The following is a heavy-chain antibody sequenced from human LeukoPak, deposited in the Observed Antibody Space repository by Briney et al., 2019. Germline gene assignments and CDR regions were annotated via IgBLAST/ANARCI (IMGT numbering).Heavy chain of an antibody. CDR2: VSSNGGST. CDR3: VKSEGFRITIFGVADL. J-gene: IGHJ5*02. V-gene: IGHV3-64D*06. D-gene: IGHD3-3*01. CDR1: GFTFSSYA. Sequence: GGSLRLSCSASGFTFSSYAMHWVRQAPGKGLEYVSAVSSNGGSTYYADSVKGRFTISRDNSKNTLYLQISSLRAEDTAVYYCVKSEGFRITIFGVADLWGQGTLVTVSS.